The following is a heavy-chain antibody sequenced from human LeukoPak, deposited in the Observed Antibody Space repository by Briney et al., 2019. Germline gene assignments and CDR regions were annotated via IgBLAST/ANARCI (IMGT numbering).Heavy chain of an antibody. V-gene: IGHV3-53*01. CDR3: ARDHPGHHDY. J-gene: IGHJ4*02. CDR2: IYSGGST. CDR1: GFTVSSNY. Sequence: PGGSLRLSCAASGFTVSSNYMSWVRQAPGKGLEWVPVIYSGGSTYYADSVKGRFTISRDNSKNTLYLQMNSLRAEDTAVYYCARDHPGHHDYWGQGTLVTVSS. D-gene: IGHD3-10*01.